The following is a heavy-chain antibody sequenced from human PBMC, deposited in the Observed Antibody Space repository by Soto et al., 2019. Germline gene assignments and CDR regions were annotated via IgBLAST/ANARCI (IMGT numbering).Heavy chain of an antibody. CDR2: ISAYNGNT. D-gene: IGHD4-17*01. V-gene: IGHV1-18*01. CDR3: AREASYGDYYYYYMDV. CDR1: GYTFTSYG. Sequence: ASVKVSCKASGYTFTSYGISWVRQAPGQGLEWMGWISAYNGNTNYAQKLQGRVTMTTDTSTGTAYMELRSLRSDDTAVYYCAREASYGDYYYYYMDVWGKGTTVTVSS. J-gene: IGHJ6*03.